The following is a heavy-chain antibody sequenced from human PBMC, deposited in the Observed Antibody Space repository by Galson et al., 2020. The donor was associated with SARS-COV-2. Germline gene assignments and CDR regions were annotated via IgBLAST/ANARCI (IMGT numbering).Heavy chain of an antibody. D-gene: IGHD1-1*01. CDR1: GFTFSSYS. CDR2: IRSSSSTI. V-gene: IGHV3-48*01. J-gene: IGHJ5*02. CDR3: AREVNERWFDP. Sequence: GESLKLSCAASGFTFSSYSMNWVRQAPGKGLEWVSYIRSSSSTIYYADSVKGRFTISRDNAKNSLYLQMNSLRAEDTAVYYCAREVNERWFDPWGQGTLVTVSS.